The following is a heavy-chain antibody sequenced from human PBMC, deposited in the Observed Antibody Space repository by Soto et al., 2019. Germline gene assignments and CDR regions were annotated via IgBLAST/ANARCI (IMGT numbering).Heavy chain of an antibody. CDR2: IIDSGGST. CDR3: AKGRSYYYYYGVDV. V-gene: IGHV3-23*01. Sequence: GGSLRLSCAASGFTFADYPMDWVRQAQGKGLEWVSDIIDSGGSTYYADSVKGRFTISRDNSKSTLYLQMNSLRAEDTALYYCAKGRSYYYYYGVDVWGQGTTVTVSS. J-gene: IGHJ6*02. CDR1: GFTFADYP.